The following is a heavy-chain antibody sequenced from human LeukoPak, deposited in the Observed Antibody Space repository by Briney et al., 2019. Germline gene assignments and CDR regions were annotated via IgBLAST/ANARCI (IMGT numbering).Heavy chain of an antibody. J-gene: IGHJ4*02. CDR1: GFTFSGYS. Sequence: GSLRLSCTASGFTFSGYSMNWIRQPPGKGLEWIGEIHHSGSTNYNPSLKSRVTLSVDKSKNQLSLRLTSVTAADTAVYYCARGGDYRFDYWGQGTLVTVSS. CDR2: IHHSGST. D-gene: IGHD4-17*01. V-gene: IGHV4-34*01. CDR3: ARGGDYRFDY.